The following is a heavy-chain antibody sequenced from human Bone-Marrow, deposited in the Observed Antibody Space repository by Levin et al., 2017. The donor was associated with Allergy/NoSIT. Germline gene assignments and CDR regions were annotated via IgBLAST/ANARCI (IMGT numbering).Heavy chain of an antibody. J-gene: IGHJ4*02. CDR3: ARIRLEYDHPSGHALLLDY. V-gene: IGHV2-26*03. CDR2: IFSNDEK. D-gene: IGHD2-15*01. CDR1: GFSLSNTGMA. Sequence: SGPTLVKPPETLTLTCTISGFSLSNTGMAVSWIRQLPGKALEWLAHIFSNDEKSYSTSLKSRLTISKETSRSQVVLTMTNLDPVDTATHFYARIRLEYDHPSGHALLLDYWCQGTLVTVSS.